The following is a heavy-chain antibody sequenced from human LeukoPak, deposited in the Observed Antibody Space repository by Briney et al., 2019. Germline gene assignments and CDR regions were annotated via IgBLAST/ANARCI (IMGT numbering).Heavy chain of an antibody. CDR3: MSLTGALRY. CDR1: GFTFSSYA. D-gene: IGHD7-27*01. Sequence: GGSLRLSCAASGFTFSSYAMNWVRQAPGKGLEWVAIISHDGTNKYYVDSVKGRFTISRDNSKNTLYLQMNSLRAEDTAVYCCMSLTGALRYWGQGTLVTVSS. J-gene: IGHJ4*02. CDR2: ISHDGTNK. V-gene: IGHV3-30*04.